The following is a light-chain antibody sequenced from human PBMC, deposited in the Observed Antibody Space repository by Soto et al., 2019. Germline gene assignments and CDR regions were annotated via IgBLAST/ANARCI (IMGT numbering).Light chain of an antibody. V-gene: IGLV2-14*01. CDR2: EVS. J-gene: IGLJ1*01. CDR3: SSYTANNTRL. CDR1: SSDVGGYNY. Sequence: QSALTPPASVSGSPGQAITISCTGTSSDVGGYNYVSWDQHRPGKAPQLIIYEVSYRPSGVSNRFSGSKSGNTASLTISGLQAEDEADYYCSSYTANNTRLFGTGTKVTVL.